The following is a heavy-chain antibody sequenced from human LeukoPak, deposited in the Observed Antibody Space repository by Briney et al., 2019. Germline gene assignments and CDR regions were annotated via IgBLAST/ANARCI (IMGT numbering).Heavy chain of an antibody. D-gene: IGHD1-26*01. J-gene: IGHJ3*02. CDR3: ARIVGATDDAFDI. CDR2: ISSSGSTI. Sequence: GGSLRLSCAASGFTFSSYAMSWVRQAPGKGLEWVSYISSSGSTIYYADSVKGRFTISRDNAKNSLYLQMNSLRAEDTAVYYCARIVGATDDAFDIWGQGTMVTVSS. V-gene: IGHV3-48*03. CDR1: GFTFSSYA.